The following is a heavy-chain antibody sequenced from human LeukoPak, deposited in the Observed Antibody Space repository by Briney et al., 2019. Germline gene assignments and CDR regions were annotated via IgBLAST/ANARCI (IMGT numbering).Heavy chain of an antibody. CDR1: GYSFTSYW. CDR2: IYPGDSDT. D-gene: IGHD6-19*01. Sequence: GESLKIPCKGSGYSFTSYWIGWVRQMPGRGLEWMGIIYPGDSDTRYSPSFQGQVTISADKSISTAYLQWSSLKASDTAMYYCARRYSIGWYYFDYWGQGTLVTVSS. V-gene: IGHV5-51*01. J-gene: IGHJ4*02. CDR3: ARRYSIGWYYFDY.